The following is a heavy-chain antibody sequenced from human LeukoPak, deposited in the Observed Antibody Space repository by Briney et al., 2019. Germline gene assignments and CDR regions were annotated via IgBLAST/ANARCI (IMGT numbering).Heavy chain of an antibody. CDR1: GFSFSSYA. J-gene: IGHJ3*02. D-gene: IGHD5-12*01. CDR3: ARGPWGYSGYDTPAGAFDI. Sequence: GGSLRLSCAASGFSFSSYAMNWVRQAPGKGLEWVSGISCCGGSSTYYADSVKGRFTVSRDDSENTLYLQMNSLRAEDTAVYYCARGPWGYSGYDTPAGAFDIWGQGTMVTVSS. CDR2: ISCCGGSST. V-gene: IGHV3-23*01.